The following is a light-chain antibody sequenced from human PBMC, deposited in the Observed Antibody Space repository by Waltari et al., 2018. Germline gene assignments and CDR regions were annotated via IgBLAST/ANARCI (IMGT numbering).Light chain of an antibody. Sequence: DIVMTQSPDSLAVSRGEGPTINSKSRPSVLYSSSNKNYLAWYQQKPGQPPKLLIYWASTRESGVPDRFSGSGSGTDFTLTISSLQAEDVAVYYCQQYYSSLWTFGQGTKVEIK. CDR2: WAS. J-gene: IGKJ1*01. CDR1: PSVLYSSSNKNY. V-gene: IGKV4-1*01. CDR3: QQYYSSLWT.